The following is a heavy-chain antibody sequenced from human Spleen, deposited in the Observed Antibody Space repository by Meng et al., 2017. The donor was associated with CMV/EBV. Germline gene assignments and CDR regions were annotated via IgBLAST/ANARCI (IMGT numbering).Heavy chain of an antibody. V-gene: IGHV3-7*01. D-gene: IGHD2-2*01. CDR2: IKHDGSEM. CDR1: GFIFSSYW. CDR3: ARVPTALDY. J-gene: IGHJ4*02. Sequence: GESLKISCEGSGFIFSSYWMTWVRQAPGKGLQWLAIIKHDGSEMYQVASMRGRFTISRDNAKNSMYLQMNSLRAEDTAVYYCARVPTALDYWGQGTLVTVSS.